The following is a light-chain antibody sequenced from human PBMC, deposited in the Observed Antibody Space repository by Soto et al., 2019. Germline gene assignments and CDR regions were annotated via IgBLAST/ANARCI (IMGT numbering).Light chain of an antibody. V-gene: IGKV3-11*01. J-gene: IGKJ4*01. Sequence: EIVLTQSPATLSLSPGERATLSCGASRSVSSYLAWYQQKPGQAPRLLIYDASYRATGIPARFSGSGSGTDFTLTISSPEPEDFAVYSCQHRGDWRPRLTFGGGTKVEIK. CDR1: RSVSSY. CDR2: DAS. CDR3: QHRGDWRPRLT.